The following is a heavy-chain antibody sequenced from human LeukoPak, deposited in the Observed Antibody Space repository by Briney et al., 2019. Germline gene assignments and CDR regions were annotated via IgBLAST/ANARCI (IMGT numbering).Heavy chain of an antibody. V-gene: IGHV1-2*06. CDR1: GYTFTGYY. D-gene: IGHD6-13*01. J-gene: IGHJ4*02. CDR3: ARSIAAAGNFGDY. CDR2: INPNSGGT. Sequence: ASVKVSCKASGYTFTGYYMHWLLQAPGQGLEWMGRINPNSGGTNYAQKFQGRVTMTRDTSISTAYMELSRLRSDDTAVYYCARSIAAAGNFGDYWGQGTLVTVSS.